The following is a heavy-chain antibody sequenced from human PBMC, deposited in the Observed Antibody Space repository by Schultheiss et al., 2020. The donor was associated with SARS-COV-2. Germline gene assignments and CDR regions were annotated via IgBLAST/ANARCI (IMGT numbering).Heavy chain of an antibody. V-gene: IGHV3-23*01. CDR3: AKWDYGGFGESFDY. J-gene: IGHJ4*02. CDR2: TSGSGGIT. Sequence: GGSLRLSCAASGFTFSSYSMNWVRQAPGKGLEWVSATSGSGGITYYADSVKGRFTISRDNSKNTLYLQMNSLRAEDTAVYYCAKWDYGGFGESFDYWGQGTLVTVSS. CDR1: GFTFSSYS. D-gene: IGHD3-10*01.